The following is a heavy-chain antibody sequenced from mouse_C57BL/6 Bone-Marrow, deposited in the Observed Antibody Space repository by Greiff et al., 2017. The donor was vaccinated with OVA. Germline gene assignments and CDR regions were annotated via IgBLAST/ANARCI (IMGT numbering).Heavy chain of an antibody. CDR3: ARHEDGYYASYFDY. CDR1: GYAFSSSW. J-gene: IGHJ2*01. Sequence: QVQLKQSGPELVKPGASVKISCKASGYAFSSSWMNWVKPRPGKGLEWIGRIYPGDGDTNYNGKFKGKATLTADKSSSTAYMQLSSLTSEDSAVYFCARHEDGYYASYFDYGGQGTTLTVSS. D-gene: IGHD2-3*01. V-gene: IGHV1-82*01. CDR2: IYPGDGDT.